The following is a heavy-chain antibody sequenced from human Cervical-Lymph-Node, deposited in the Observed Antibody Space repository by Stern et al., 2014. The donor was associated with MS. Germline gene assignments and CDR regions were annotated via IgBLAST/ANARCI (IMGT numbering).Heavy chain of an antibody. J-gene: IGHJ6*02. D-gene: IGHD2-15*01. CDR2: INPSGAT. CDR3: AVRYCSGGRCYSVPDV. CDR1: EYTHNNYL. V-gene: IGHV1-46*02. Sequence: VQLVESGSEVKKPGASVKVSCKASEYTHNNYLIHWVRQAPGQRPDWIGVINPSGATNYAQKVQDRVTMTTDASTSTLYMELSRLRSEDTAVYYCAVRYCSGGRCYSVPDVWGQGTTVIVSS.